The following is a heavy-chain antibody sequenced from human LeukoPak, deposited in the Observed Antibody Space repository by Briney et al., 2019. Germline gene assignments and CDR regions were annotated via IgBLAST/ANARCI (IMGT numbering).Heavy chain of an antibody. CDR3: ARGGSGSYFSWLDP. CDR2: INPNRGGT. D-gene: IGHD3-10*01. J-gene: IGHJ5*02. CDR1: GYTLTGYY. V-gene: IGHV1-2*02. Sequence: ASVKVSCKASGYTLTGYYIHWVRQAPGQGLECMGWINPNRGGTNYAQKFQGRVTMTRDTSISTAYMELNRLRSDDTAVYYCARGGSGSYFSWLDPWGQGTLVTVSS.